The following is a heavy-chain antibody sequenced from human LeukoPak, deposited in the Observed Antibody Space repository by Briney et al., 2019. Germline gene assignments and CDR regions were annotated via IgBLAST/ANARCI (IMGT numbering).Heavy chain of an antibody. Sequence: GGSLRLSCAASGFTFSSYWMSWVRQVPGKGLEWVANIKQDGSEKYYVDSVKGRFTISRDNAKNSLYLQMNSLRAEDTAVYYCARAGIVCSGGSCYRGTYFDYWGQGTLVTVSS. CDR3: ARAGIVCSGGSCYRGTYFDY. J-gene: IGHJ4*02. D-gene: IGHD2-15*01. CDR2: IKQDGSEK. CDR1: GFTFSSYW. V-gene: IGHV3-7*03.